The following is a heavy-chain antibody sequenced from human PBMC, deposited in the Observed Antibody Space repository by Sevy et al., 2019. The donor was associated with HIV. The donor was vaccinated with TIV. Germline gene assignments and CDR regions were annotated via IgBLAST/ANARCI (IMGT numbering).Heavy chain of an antibody. D-gene: IGHD3-16*01. V-gene: IGHV3-7*01. CDR3: AHETFGRFES. CDR2: IKAEGSDK. J-gene: IGHJ4*02. Sequence: GGSLRLSCAASGFTFSANWMNWVRQAPGKGLEWVANIKAEGSDKNYFDSGEGRFTISRDNAKNLLFLQMNSLRVEDTAVYYCAHETFGRFESWGQGTLVTFSS. CDR1: GFTFSANW.